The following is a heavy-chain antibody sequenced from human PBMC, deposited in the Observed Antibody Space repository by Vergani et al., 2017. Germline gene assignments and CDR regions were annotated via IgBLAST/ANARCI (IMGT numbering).Heavy chain of an antibody. CDR2: IIPIFGTA. CDR1: GGTFSSYA. Sequence: QVQLVQSGAEGKKPGSSVKVSCKASGGTFSSYAISWVRQAPGQGLEWMGGIIPIFGTANYAQKFQGRVTITADESTSTAYRELSSLRSEDTAVYYCARDSEQQLTPNGFDPWGQGTLVTVSS. J-gene: IGHJ5*02. V-gene: IGHV1-69*12. CDR3: ARDSEQQLTPNGFDP. D-gene: IGHD6-13*01.